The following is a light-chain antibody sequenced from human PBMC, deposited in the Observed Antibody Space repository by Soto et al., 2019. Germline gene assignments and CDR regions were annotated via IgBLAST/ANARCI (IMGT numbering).Light chain of an antibody. J-gene: IGKJ1*01. V-gene: IGKV3-15*01. Sequence: EKVLTHSPATLSVSPCERAALSCSASQSVRINFAWYQQNPGQPPRLLIYDASSRATGIPSRFSGSRSGTEFTLTISSLKSEDFAVYYCQQYDNWPRTFGQGTKVDNK. CDR2: DAS. CDR1: QSVRIN. CDR3: QQYDNWPRT.